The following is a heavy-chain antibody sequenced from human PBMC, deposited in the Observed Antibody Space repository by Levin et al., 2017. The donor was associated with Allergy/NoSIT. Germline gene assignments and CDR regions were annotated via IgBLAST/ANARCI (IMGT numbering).Heavy chain of an antibody. CDR2: ISWNSGSI. CDR3: AKGRRIIAVAGQDQFDY. Sequence: GGSLRLSCAASGFTFDDYAMHWVRQAPGKGLEWVSGISWNSGSIGYADSVKGRFTISRDNAKNSLYLQMNSLRAEDTALYYCAKGRRIIAVAGQDQFDYWGQGTLVTVSS. CDR1: GFTFDDYA. V-gene: IGHV3-9*01. J-gene: IGHJ4*02. D-gene: IGHD6-19*01.